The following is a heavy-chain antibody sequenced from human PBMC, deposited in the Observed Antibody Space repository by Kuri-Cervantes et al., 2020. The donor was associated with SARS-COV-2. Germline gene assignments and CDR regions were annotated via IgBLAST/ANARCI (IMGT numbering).Heavy chain of an antibody. Sequence: GGSLRLSCAASGFTFSSYAMSWVRQAPGKGLEWVSLITGSGDNTYYADSVRGRFTISRDNSRNTLYLQMNSLRTEDTAVYYCAKGGPMVRGEIRNNWFDPWGQGNPVTVSS. CDR2: ITGSGDNT. CDR3: AKGGPMVRGEIRNNWFDP. CDR1: GFTFSSYA. D-gene: IGHD3-10*01. J-gene: IGHJ5*02. V-gene: IGHV3-23*01.